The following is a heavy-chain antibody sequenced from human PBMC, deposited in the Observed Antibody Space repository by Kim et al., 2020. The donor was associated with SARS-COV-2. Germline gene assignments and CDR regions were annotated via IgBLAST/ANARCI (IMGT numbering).Heavy chain of an antibody. J-gene: IGHJ4*02. CDR3: ARGYYGSGSYLVDY. D-gene: IGHD3-10*01. Sequence: TPALKSRVPISVGTSKNQFSLKLSSVTAADTAVYYCARGYYGSGSYLVDYWGQGTLVTVSS. V-gene: IGHV4-34*01.